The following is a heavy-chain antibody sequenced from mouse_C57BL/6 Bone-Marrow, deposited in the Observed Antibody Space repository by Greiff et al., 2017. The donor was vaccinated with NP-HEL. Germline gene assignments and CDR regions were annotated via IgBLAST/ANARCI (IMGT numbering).Heavy chain of an antibody. CDR2: IDPSDSYT. Sequence: QVQLQQPGAELVKPGASVKLFCKASGYTFSSYWMQWVKQRPGQGLEWIGEIDPSDSYTYYNLKFKGKATLTVDTSSGAAYMQLSSLKSKNSAVYYCARQDGSCRTMDYWGQGTSVTVSS. D-gene: IGHD1-1*02. CDR3: ARQDGSCRTMDY. V-gene: IGHV1-50*01. CDR1: GYTFSSYW. J-gene: IGHJ4*01.